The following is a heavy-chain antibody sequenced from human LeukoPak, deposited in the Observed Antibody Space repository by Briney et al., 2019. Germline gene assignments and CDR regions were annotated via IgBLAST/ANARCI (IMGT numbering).Heavy chain of an antibody. CDR1: GFAFSSSS. J-gene: IGHJ3*02. Sequence: PGGSLRLSCAASGFAFSSSSMNWVRQAPGKGLEWLSYISSDSKTIYYADSVKGRFTISRDNAKNSLYLQMNSLRAEDTAIYYCVRAVPAAILGAFDIWGQGTMVTVSS. CDR3: VRAVPAAILGAFDI. CDR2: ISSDSKTI. D-gene: IGHD2-2*02. V-gene: IGHV3-48*04.